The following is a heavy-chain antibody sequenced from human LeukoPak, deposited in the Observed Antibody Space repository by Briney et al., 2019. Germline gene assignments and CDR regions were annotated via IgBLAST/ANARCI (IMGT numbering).Heavy chain of an antibody. CDR2: MNPTSGNT. CDR1: GYTFTSYE. V-gene: IGHV1-8*01. CDR3: ARVSQPPAYYYPSGYYYPGS. D-gene: IGHD3-22*01. Sequence: ASVEVSSKTSGYTFTSYEFNWVRQAAGQGLEWMGGMNPTSGNTGYAQSFQGRVTMTRDPSISTAYMELSSLKSEDTAVYYCARVSQPPAYYYPSGYYYPGSWGQGTLVTVSS. J-gene: IGHJ4*02.